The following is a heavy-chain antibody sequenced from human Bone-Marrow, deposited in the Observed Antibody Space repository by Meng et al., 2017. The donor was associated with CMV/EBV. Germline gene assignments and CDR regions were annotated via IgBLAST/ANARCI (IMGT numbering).Heavy chain of an antibody. Sequence: SETLSLTCTVSGGSISSGGYYWGWIRQPPGKGLEWIGSIYYSGSTYYNPSLKSRVTISVDTSKNQFSLKLSSVTAADTAVYYCASEDIVVVPAARGHWFDPWGQGTLVTVSS. D-gene: IGHD2-2*01. CDR3: ASEDIVVVPAARGHWFDP. CDR1: GGSISSGGYY. V-gene: IGHV4-39*07. J-gene: IGHJ5*02. CDR2: IYYSGST.